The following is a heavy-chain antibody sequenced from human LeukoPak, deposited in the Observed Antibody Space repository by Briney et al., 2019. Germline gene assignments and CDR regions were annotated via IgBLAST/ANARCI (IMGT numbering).Heavy chain of an antibody. CDR3: AKDGVATITFDY. D-gene: IGHD5-12*01. Sequence: AGGSLRLSCAASGFTFSNYAMSWVRQAPGKGLDWVSVISGSGGATYYADSVKGRFTITSDNSKNTLYLQMNSRRAEDTAVYYCAKDGVATITFDYWGQGTLVTVSS. V-gene: IGHV3-23*01. J-gene: IGHJ4*02. CDR2: ISGSGGAT. CDR1: GFTFSNYA.